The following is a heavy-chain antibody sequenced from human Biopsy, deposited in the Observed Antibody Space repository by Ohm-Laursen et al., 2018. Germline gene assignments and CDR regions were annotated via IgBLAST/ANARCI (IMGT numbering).Heavy chain of an antibody. J-gene: IGHJ5*01. D-gene: IGHD2-8*02. Sequence: SLRLSCAASGFTFSNSGMHWVRQAPGKGLEWVAAISYDGSKTDYGDSVKGRLNISRDNFKNTLFLQLSSLRAEDTAVYHCAKDRDLNLLAWFDPWGQGTLVTVSS. CDR2: ISYDGSKT. CDR3: AKDRDLNLLAWFDP. CDR1: GFTFSNSG. V-gene: IGHV3-30*18.